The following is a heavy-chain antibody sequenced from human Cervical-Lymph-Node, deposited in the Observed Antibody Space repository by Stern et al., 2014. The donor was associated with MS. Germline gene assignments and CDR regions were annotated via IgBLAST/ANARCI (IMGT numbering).Heavy chain of an antibody. CDR2: ISASGNST. Sequence: EVPLVESGGGLAHPGRSLRLSCAASEFTFSTYAMTWVRQAPGKGLEWVATISASGNSTYFADSVKGRFTVSRDNSNNTVYLQMSNLTAEDTAIYFCAKDDGYIGFDYWGQGTPVTVSS. J-gene: IGHJ4*02. CDR1: EFTFSTYA. V-gene: IGHV3-23*04. CDR3: AKDDGYIGFDY. D-gene: IGHD5-18*01.